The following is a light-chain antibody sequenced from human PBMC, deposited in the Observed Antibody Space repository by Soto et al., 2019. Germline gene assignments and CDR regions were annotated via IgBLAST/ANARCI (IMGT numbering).Light chain of an antibody. CDR1: QSFTSNY. V-gene: IGKV3-20*01. CDR3: QQYATSPWT. J-gene: IGKJ1*01. Sequence: EIVLTQSPGTLSLSPGERATLSCRASQSFTSNYLVWYQQKHGQAPRDLIYGASSRATGIPDRFSGSGSGTYFTLTISRMETEDFAVYYCQQYATSPWTFGQGNKVEIK. CDR2: GAS.